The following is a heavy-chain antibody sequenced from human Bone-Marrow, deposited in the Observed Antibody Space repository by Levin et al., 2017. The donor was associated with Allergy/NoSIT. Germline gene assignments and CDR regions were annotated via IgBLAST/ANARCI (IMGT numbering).Heavy chain of an antibody. CDR2: VFPSGST. CDR1: GASISTGAYS. J-gene: IGHJ3*01. V-gene: IGHV4-61*02. Sequence: ASETLSLTCAVSGASISTGAYSWNWIRQSGGSRLEWIGRVFPSGSTHYNPSLKSRLTISVDTSKNQFSLRLSSGTAADTAVYHCARTLLGFREPLVNAFDLWGQGTMVTVSS. CDR3: ARTLLGFREPLVNAFDL. D-gene: IGHD3-10*01.